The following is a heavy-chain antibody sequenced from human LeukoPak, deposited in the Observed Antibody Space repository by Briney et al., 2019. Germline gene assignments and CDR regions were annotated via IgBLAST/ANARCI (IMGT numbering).Heavy chain of an antibody. CDR3: ARTGDLSRYYYYYMDV. CDR2: IYTSGST. V-gene: IGHV4-61*02. Sequence: SETLSLTCAVSGGSISSGSYYWSWIRQPAGKGLEWIGRIYTSGSTNYNPSLKSRVTISVDTSKNQFSLKLSSVTAADTAVYYCARTGDLSRYYYYYMDVWGKGTTVTVSS. J-gene: IGHJ6*03. D-gene: IGHD7-27*01. CDR1: GGSISSGSYY.